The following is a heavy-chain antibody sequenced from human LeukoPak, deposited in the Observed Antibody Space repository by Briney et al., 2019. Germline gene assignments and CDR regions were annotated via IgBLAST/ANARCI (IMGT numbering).Heavy chain of an antibody. Sequence: SSETLSLTCTVSGYSISSGYYWGWIRQPPGKGLEWIGSIYHSGSTYYNPSLKSRVTISVDTSKNQFSLKLSSVTAADTAVYYCARDQDNVFDYWGQGTLVTVSS. CDR3: ARDQDNVFDY. CDR2: IYHSGST. V-gene: IGHV4-38-2*02. J-gene: IGHJ4*02. CDR1: GYSISSGYY. D-gene: IGHD1-1*01.